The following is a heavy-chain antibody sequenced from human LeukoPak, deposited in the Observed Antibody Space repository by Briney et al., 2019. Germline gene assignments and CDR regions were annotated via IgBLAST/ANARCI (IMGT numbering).Heavy chain of an antibody. CDR3: VVVVEPPDSDGFDV. Sequence: GSLRLSCAASGFTFGNSWVHWVRQAPGKGLVWVSLINADGSATTYADSVKGRFTISRDNARNTLSLQMDSLTIEDTAVYYCVVVVEPPDSDGFDVWGQGTMITVSS. CDR1: GFTFGNSW. J-gene: IGHJ3*01. V-gene: IGHV3-74*01. CDR2: INADGSAT. D-gene: IGHD1-14*01.